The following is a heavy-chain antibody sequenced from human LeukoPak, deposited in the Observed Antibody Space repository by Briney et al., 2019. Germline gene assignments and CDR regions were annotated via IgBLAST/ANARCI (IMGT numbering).Heavy chain of an antibody. Sequence: GGSLRLSCAASGFTFSSYDMHWVRQGPGKGLEWVSGIDTVGGTYYAGSVKGRFTISRENAKNSFYLQMNSLRAGDTAVYFCTRRMRGLGSYSDAFDIWGQGTMVTVSS. D-gene: IGHD3-10*01. J-gene: IGHJ3*02. CDR2: IDTVGGT. CDR1: GFTFSSYD. CDR3: TRRMRGLGSYSDAFDI. V-gene: IGHV3-13*04.